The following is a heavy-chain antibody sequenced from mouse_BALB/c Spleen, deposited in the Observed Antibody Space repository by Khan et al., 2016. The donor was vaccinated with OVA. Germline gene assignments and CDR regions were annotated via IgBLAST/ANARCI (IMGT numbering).Heavy chain of an antibody. CDR2: INTYTGEP. CDR1: GYTFTDYV. V-gene: IGHV9-3-1*01. CDR3: ARFHGGY. Sequence: QIQLVQSGPELKKPGETVKISCKASGYTFTDYVMNWVKQAPGKGLRWMGWINTYTGEPTYADDFKGRFAFSLETSASTAYLQINNLKHEDTATXFCARFHGGYWGQGTTLTVSS. J-gene: IGHJ2*01.